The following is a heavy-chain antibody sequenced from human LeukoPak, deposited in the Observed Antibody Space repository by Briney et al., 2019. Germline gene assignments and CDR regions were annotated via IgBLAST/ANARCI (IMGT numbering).Heavy chain of an antibody. V-gene: IGHV4-59*08. J-gene: IGHJ5*02. CDR1: GGSISSYY. D-gene: IGHD1-26*01. Sequence: SETLSLTCTVSGGSISSYYWSWIRQPPGKGLEWIGYIYYSGSTNYNSSLKSRVTMSLDTSKNQLSLKLTSVTASDTAVYYCAKGVGATIWWFDPWGQGTLVTVSS. CDR3: AKGVGATIWWFDP. CDR2: IYYSGST.